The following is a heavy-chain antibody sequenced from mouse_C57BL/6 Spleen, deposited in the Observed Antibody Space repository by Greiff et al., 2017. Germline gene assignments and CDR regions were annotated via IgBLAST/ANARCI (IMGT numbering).Heavy chain of an antibody. CDR1: GYTFTSYW. D-gene: IGHD1-1*01. Sequence: QVQLQQPGAELVMPGASVKLSCKASGYTFTSYWMHWVKQRPGQGLEWIGEIDPSDSYTNYNQKFKGKSTLTVDKSSSTAYMQLSSLTSEDSAVYYYARGGITSYFDYWGQGTTLTVSS. V-gene: IGHV1-69*01. J-gene: IGHJ2*01. CDR2: IDPSDSYT. CDR3: ARGGITSYFDY.